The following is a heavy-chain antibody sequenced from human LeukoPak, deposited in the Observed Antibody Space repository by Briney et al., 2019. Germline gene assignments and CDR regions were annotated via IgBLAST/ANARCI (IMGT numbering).Heavy chain of an antibody. CDR1: GGTFSSYA. V-gene: IGHV1-69*05. Sequence: ASVKVSCKASGGTFSSYAISWVRQAPGQGLEWMGGIIPIFGTANYAQKFQGRVTITTDESTSTAYMGLSSLRSEDTAVYYCATHPQGYFDYWGQGTLVTVSS. CDR2: IIPIFGTA. CDR3: ATHPQGYFDY. J-gene: IGHJ4*02.